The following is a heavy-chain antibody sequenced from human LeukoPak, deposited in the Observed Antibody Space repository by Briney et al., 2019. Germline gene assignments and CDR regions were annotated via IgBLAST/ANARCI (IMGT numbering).Heavy chain of an antibody. J-gene: IGHJ4*02. Sequence: GGSLRLSCAASGFTFSSYWMSWVRQAPGKGLEWVSAISGSGGSTYYADSVKGRFTISRDNSKNTLYLQMNSLRAEDTAVCYCAKTMITDYYFDYWGQGTLVTVSS. CDR1: GFTFSSYW. V-gene: IGHV3-23*01. CDR3: AKTMITDYYFDY. D-gene: IGHD3-16*01. CDR2: ISGSGGST.